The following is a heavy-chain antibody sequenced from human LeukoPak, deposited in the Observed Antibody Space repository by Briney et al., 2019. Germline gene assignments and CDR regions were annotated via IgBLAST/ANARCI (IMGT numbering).Heavy chain of an antibody. Sequence: GGSLRLSCAASGFTFSSYAMTWVRQAPGKGLEWVSAISGSGSSTYYADSVKGRFTISGDNSKNTLYLQMSSLRAEDTALYFCAKQCSRFLGWAYFDYWGQGTLVTVSS. J-gene: IGHJ4*02. D-gene: IGHD2-15*01. CDR3: AKQCSRFLGWAYFDY. CDR1: GFTFSSYA. CDR2: ISGSGSST. V-gene: IGHV3-23*01.